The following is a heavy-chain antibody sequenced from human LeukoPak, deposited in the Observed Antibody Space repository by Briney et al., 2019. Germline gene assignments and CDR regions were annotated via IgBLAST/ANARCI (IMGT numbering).Heavy chain of an antibody. CDR3: ARDRYYYDSSGSCFDY. D-gene: IGHD3-22*01. J-gene: IGHJ4*02. V-gene: IGHV3-48*01. CDR1: GFTFDDYG. Sequence: GGSLRLSCAASGFTFDDYGMSWVRQAPGKGLEWVSYISSSSSTIYYADSVKGRFTVSRDNAKNSLYLQMNSLRAEDTAVYYCARDRYYYDSSGSCFDYWGQGTLVTVSS. CDR2: ISSSSSTI.